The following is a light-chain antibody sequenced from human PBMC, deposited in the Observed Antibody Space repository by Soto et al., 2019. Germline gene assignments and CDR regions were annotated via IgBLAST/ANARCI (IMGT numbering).Light chain of an antibody. CDR2: GAS. V-gene: IGKV3-20*01. CDR1: QSVSSNY. J-gene: IGKJ5*01. Sequence: EIVLTQSPGTLSLSPGERATLSCRASQSVSSNYLAWYQQKPGQAPRLLIYGASSRATGIPDRFSGSGSGTDFTLTISRLDPEDFAVYYCQRYGSSSITFGQGTRLEIK. CDR3: QRYGSSSIT.